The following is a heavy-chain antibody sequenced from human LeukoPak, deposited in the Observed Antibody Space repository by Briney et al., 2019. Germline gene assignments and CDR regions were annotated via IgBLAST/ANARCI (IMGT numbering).Heavy chain of an antibody. Sequence: ASVKVSCKASGYTFASYGISWVRQAPGQGLEWMGWISAYNGNTNYAQKLQGRVTMTTDPSTSTAYMELRSLRSDDTAVYYCARGDEHSSSTPFDYWGQGTLVTVSS. D-gene: IGHD6-6*01. J-gene: IGHJ4*02. CDR1: GYTFASYG. CDR2: ISAYNGNT. V-gene: IGHV1-18*01. CDR3: ARGDEHSSSTPFDY.